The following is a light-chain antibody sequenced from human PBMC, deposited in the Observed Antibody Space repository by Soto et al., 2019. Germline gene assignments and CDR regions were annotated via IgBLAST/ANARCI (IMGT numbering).Light chain of an antibody. CDR3: QQFNSYPFT. J-gene: IGKJ4*01. V-gene: IGKV1-9*01. CDR1: QGISSY. CDR2: VAS. Sequence: DIQLTQSPSFLSASVGDRVTITCRTSQGISSYLAWYQQKLGKAPKLLIYVASSLQSGVPSRFSGSGSGTEFNLKISSLQPEDFATYYCQQFNSYPFTFGGGTKVEIK.